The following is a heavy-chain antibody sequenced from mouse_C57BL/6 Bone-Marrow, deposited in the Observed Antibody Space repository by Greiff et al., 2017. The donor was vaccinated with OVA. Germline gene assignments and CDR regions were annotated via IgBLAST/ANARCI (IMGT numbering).Heavy chain of an antibody. CDR1: GYTFTSYW. CDR3: ADGYYGYAMDY. Sequence: VQLQQPGAELVRPGTSVKLSCKASGYTFTSYWMHWVKQRPGQGLEWIGVIDPSDSYTNYTQKFKGKATLTVDTSSSTAYMQLSSLTSEDSAVYYCADGYYGYAMDYWGQGTSVTVSS. D-gene: IGHD2-3*01. J-gene: IGHJ4*01. CDR2: IDPSDSYT. V-gene: IGHV1-59*01.